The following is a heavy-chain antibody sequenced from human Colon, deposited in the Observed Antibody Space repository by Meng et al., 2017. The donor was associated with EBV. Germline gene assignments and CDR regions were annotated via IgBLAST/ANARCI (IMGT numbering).Heavy chain of an antibody. V-gene: IGHV4-31*03. D-gene: IGHD3-10*01. CDR1: GGSISSGGYS. CDR3: ARASYGSGSPLGESWFDP. Sequence: QVQLQESGPGLVNPSQTLSLTCTVSGGSISSGGYSWSWIRQHPGKGLEWIGYIHSSGSTYYNPSLRSRLTISVDTSKNQFSLKLSSVTAADTAVYYCARASYGSGSPLGESWFDPWGQGTLVTVSS. CDR2: IHSSGST. J-gene: IGHJ5*02.